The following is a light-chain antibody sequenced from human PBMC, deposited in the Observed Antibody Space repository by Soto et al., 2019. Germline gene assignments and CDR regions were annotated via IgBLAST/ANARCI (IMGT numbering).Light chain of an antibody. CDR2: AAS. V-gene: IGKV1-39*01. CDR1: QSISSY. CDR3: QQANSFPLT. Sequence: DIQLTQSPSTLSGSVGDRVTITCRASQSISSYLNWYQQKPGKAPKLLIYAASSLQSGVPSRFSGSGSGTDFTLTISSLQPEDFATYYCQQANSFPLTFGGGTKVDIK. J-gene: IGKJ4*01.